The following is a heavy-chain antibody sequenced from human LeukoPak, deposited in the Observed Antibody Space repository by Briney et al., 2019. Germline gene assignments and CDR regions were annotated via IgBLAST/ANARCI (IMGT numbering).Heavy chain of an antibody. Sequence: PSETLSLICAVSGGSISSHCWSWIRQPPGKGLEWIGYIYYTGSTNYNPSLKSRVTISVDTSKNQFSLKLSSVTAADTAVYYCARAPTYYDFWSGYYPLNWFDPWGQGTLVTVSS. V-gene: IGHV4-59*11. D-gene: IGHD3-3*01. CDR1: GGSISSHC. CDR3: ARAPTYYDFWSGYYPLNWFDP. CDR2: IYYTGST. J-gene: IGHJ5*02.